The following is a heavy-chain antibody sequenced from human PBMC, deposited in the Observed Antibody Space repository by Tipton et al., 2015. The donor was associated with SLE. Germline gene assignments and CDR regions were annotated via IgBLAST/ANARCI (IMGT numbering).Heavy chain of an antibody. CDR2: IWYDGSNK. D-gene: IGHD6-19*01. CDR3: ATSPSGWYGIDY. J-gene: IGHJ4*02. CDR1: GFTVSSYG. Sequence: RSLRLSCAASGFTVSSYGMHWVRQAPGKGLEWVAVIWYDGSNKYYADSVKGRFTISRDNSKNTLYLQMNSLRAEDTAVYYCATSPSGWYGIDYWGQGTLVTVSS. V-gene: IGHV3-33*08.